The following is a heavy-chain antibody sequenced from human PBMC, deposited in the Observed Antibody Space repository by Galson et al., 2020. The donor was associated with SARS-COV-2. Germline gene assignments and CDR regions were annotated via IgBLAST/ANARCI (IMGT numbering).Heavy chain of an antibody. D-gene: IGHD6-13*01. V-gene: IGHV4-34*01. CDR3: ARGRYSSSWYGPRRWFDP. Sequence: SETLSLTCAVYGGSFSGYYWSWIRQPPGKGLEWIGEINHSGSTNYNPSLKSRVTISVDTSKNQFSLKLSSVTAADTAVYYCARGRYSSSWYGPRRWFDPWGQGTLVTVSS. CDR2: INHSGST. J-gene: IGHJ5*02. CDR1: GGSFSGYY.